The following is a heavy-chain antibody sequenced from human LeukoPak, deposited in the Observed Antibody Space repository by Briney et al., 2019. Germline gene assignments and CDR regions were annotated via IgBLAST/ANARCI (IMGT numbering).Heavy chain of an antibody. CDR2: IYHSGST. CDR1: GGSISSSNW. CDR3: ARGGDYVAFDT. D-gene: IGHD4-17*01. J-gene: IGHJ3*02. V-gene: IGHV4-4*02. Sequence: SEALSLTCAVSGGSISSSNWWSWVRQPPGKGLEWIGEIYHSGSTNYNPSLKSRVTISVDKSKNQLSLKLNSVTAADTAVYYCARGGDYVAFDTWGQGTMVTVSS.